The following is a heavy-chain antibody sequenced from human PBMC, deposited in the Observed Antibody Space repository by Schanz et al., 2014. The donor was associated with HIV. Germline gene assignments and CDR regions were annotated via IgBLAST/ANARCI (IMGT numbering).Heavy chain of an antibody. Sequence: VQLVESGGGVVQPGRSLRLSCAASGFTFDDYAMHWARQAPGKGLEWVSGISWNSDSKGYAASVKGRFTISRDNAKNSLYLQMNSLRAEDTALYYCANDRGVVSGMVTNYYYGMDVWGQGTTVTVSS. CDR2: ISWNSDSK. V-gene: IGHV3-9*01. CDR1: GFTFDDYA. CDR3: ANDRGVVSGMVTNYYYGMDV. D-gene: IGHD5-18*01. J-gene: IGHJ6*02.